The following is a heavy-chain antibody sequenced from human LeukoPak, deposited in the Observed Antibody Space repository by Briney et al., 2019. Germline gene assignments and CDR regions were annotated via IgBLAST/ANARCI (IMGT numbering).Heavy chain of an antibody. Sequence: PSETLSLTCTVSGDSISTSSFCWGWIRQPPGGGLEWIGSIYYSGTTYYNPSLKSRVTISVDTSKNQFSLKLTSVTAADTAVYYCASEFVGATAGAFDIWGQGTMVTVSS. CDR3: ASEFVGATAGAFDI. CDR1: GDSISTSSFC. CDR2: IYYSGTT. V-gene: IGHV4-39*07. J-gene: IGHJ3*02. D-gene: IGHD1-26*01.